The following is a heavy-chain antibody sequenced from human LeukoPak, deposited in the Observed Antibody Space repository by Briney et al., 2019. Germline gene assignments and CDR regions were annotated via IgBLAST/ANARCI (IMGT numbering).Heavy chain of an antibody. CDR1: GYSISSGIYY. CDR2: VFYGGST. CDR3: AAGFDY. J-gene: IGHJ4*02. V-gene: IGHV4-39*05. Sequence: SETPSLTCAVSGYSISSGIYYWGWIRQPPGKGLEWIGSVFYGGSTYYNPSLKSRVTISVDTSKNQFSLQLSFLTAADTAMYYCAAGFDYWGQGTLVTVSS.